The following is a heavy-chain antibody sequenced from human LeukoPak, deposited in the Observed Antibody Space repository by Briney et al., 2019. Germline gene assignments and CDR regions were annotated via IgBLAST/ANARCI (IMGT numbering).Heavy chain of an antibody. J-gene: IGHJ4*02. D-gene: IGHD3-22*01. V-gene: IGHV3-7*01. CDR1: GFTFSSYW. Sequence: GGSLRLSCAASGFTFSSYWMSWVRQAPGKGLEWVANIKQDGSNKYYADSVKGRFTISRDNSKNTLYLQMNSLRAEDTAVYYCANADYYDSSGYYYGFDYWGQGTLVTVSS. CDR2: IKQDGSNK. CDR3: ANADYYDSSGYYYGFDY.